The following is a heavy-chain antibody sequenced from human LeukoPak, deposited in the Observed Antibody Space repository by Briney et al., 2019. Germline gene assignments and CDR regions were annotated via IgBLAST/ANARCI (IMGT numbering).Heavy chain of an antibody. J-gene: IGHJ6*03. V-gene: IGHV1-69*05. D-gene: IGHD3-22*01. CDR3: ARGWSRYYDSSGYPDPYYYYMDV. CDR1: GGTFSSYA. CDR2: IIPIFGTA. Sequence: SVKVSCKASGGTFSSYAISWVRQAPGQGLEWMGGIIPIFGTANYAQKFQGRVTITTDESTSTAYVELSSLRSEDTAVYYCARGWSRYYDSSGYPDPYYYYMDVWGKGTTVTVSS.